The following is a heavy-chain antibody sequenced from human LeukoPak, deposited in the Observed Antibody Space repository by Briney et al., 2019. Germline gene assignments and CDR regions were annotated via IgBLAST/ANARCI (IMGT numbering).Heavy chain of an antibody. CDR3: AKSHASIWNVYDY. V-gene: IGHV3-23*01. CDR1: GFTFSGYA. J-gene: IGHJ4*02. CDR2: ITAGGDST. D-gene: IGHD6-13*01. Sequence: PGGSLRLSCAASGFTFSGYAMSWVRLAPGEGLEWVSAITAGGDSTYYAESVKGRFTISRDNLKNMVFLQMSTLRAEDTAIYYCAKSHASIWNVYDYWGQGTLVTVSP.